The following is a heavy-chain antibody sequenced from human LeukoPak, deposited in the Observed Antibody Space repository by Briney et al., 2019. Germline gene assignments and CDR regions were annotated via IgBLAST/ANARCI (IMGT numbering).Heavy chain of an antibody. Sequence: ASVKVSCKASGYTFTSYGISWVRQAPGQGLEWMGWISAYNGYTNYAQNLQGRVTMTTDTSTSTAYMELRSLRSDDTAVYYCARDGYCSDGVCYDALRPLYYWGQGTLVTVSS. CDR2: ISAYNGYT. CDR3: ARDGYCSDGVCYDALRPLYY. D-gene: IGHD2-15*01. J-gene: IGHJ4*02. CDR1: GYTFTSYG. V-gene: IGHV1-18*01.